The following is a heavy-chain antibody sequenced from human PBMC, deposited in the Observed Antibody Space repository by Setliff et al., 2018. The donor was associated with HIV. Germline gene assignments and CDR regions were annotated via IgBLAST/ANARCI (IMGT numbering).Heavy chain of an antibody. D-gene: IGHD2-8*01. Sequence: SETLSLTCAVYGESFSGYYWTWIRQAAGKGLEWLGEINHSGRARYNPSLKSRVTILVDTSKNQFSLRLSSVTAADTAVYYCARGAPYCNHGVCHLFDYWGHGNRVTVSS. CDR3: ARGAPYCNHGVCHLFDY. CDR2: INHSGRA. J-gene: IGHJ4*01. CDR1: GESFSGYY. V-gene: IGHV4-34*01.